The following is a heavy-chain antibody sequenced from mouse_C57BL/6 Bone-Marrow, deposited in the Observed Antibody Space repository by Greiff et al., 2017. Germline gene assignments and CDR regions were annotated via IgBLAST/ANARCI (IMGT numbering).Heavy chain of an antibody. Sequence: VQLQQSGPELVKPGASVKLSCKASGYTFTSYDINWVKQRPGQGLEWIGWIYPRDGSTKYNEKFKGKATLTVDTSSSTAYMELHSLTSEDSAVYFCARGIYYYGSSGAYWGQGTLVTVSA. CDR1: GYTFTSYD. D-gene: IGHD1-1*01. CDR3: ARGIYYYGSSGAY. CDR2: IYPRDGST. V-gene: IGHV1-85*01. J-gene: IGHJ3*01.